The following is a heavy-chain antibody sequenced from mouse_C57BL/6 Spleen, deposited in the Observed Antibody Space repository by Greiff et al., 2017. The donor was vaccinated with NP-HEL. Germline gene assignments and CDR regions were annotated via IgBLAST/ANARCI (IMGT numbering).Heavy chain of an antibody. J-gene: IGHJ4*01. CDR2: ISSGSSTI. CDR1: GFTFSDYG. CDR3: ATYGYDGNYYAMDY. V-gene: IGHV5-17*01. D-gene: IGHD2-2*01. Sequence: EVMLVESGGGLVKPGGSLKLSCAASGFTFSDYGMHWVRQAPEKGLEWVAYISSGSSTIYYADTVKGRFTISRDNAKNTLFLQMTSLRSEDTAMYYCATYGYDGNYYAMDYWGQGTSVTVSS.